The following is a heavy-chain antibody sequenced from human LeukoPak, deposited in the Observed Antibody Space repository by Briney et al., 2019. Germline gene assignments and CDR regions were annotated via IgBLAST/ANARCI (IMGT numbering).Heavy chain of an antibody. V-gene: IGHV5-51*01. CDR2: IYPGDSDT. J-gene: IGHJ6*03. CDR1: GYSFTSYW. CDR3: ARQLPAYYDFWSGSLDGYYYYMDV. D-gene: IGHD3-3*01. Sequence: GESLKISCKGSGYSFTSYWIGWVRQMPGKGLEWMGIIYPGDSDTRYSPSFQGQVTISADKSISTAYLQWSSLKASDTAMYYCARQLPAYYDFWSGSLDGYYYYMDVWGKGTTVTVSS.